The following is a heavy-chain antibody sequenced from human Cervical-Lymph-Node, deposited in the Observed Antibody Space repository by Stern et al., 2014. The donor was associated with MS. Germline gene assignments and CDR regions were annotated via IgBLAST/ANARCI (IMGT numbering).Heavy chain of an antibody. D-gene: IGHD2-21*01. CDR1: GGPFSTYS. J-gene: IGHJ5*02. CDR3: ARVIGDPNRFDP. CDR2: IISVLGRA. Sequence: QVQLVQSGAEVKTPGSSVRVSCKASGGPFSTYSISWVRQAPGHGLEWMGRIISVLGRANYAQKFQGRVSITADKSAGTSYLDLRNLTSDDTAVYYCARVIGDPNRFDPWGQGTLVTVSS. V-gene: IGHV1-69*02.